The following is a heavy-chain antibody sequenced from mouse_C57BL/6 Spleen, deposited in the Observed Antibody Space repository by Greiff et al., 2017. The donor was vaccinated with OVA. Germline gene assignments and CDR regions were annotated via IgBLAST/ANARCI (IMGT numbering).Heavy chain of an antibody. V-gene: IGHV3-1*01. CDR2: ISYSGST. D-gene: IGHD1-1*01. CDR1: GYSITSGYD. J-gene: IGHJ2*01. CDR3: ARASSSIIDY. Sequence: VQLKESGPGMVKPSQSLSLTCTVTGYSITSGYDWHWIRHFPGNKLEWMGYISYSGSTNYNPSLKSRISITHDTSKNHFFLKLNSVTTEDTATYYCARASSSIIDYWGQGTTLTVSS.